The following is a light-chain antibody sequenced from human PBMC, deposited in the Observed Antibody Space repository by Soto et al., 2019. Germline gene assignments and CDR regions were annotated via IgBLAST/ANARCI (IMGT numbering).Light chain of an antibody. CDR3: QQYNSLWT. CDR1: QSVNSN. Sequence: EIVMTQSPATLSLSPGERATLSCRASQSVNSNLAWYQQKAGQAPRLLIYGTSTRATGIPARFSGSGSGAEFTLTISSLQPDDFATYYCQQYNSLWTFGQGTKVDI. CDR2: GTS. J-gene: IGKJ1*01. V-gene: IGKV3-15*01.